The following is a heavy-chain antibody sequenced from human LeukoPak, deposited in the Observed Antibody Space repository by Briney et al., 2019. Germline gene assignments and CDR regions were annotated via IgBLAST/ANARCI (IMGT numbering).Heavy chain of an antibody. CDR1: AFNFSTYA. V-gene: IGHV3-23*01. Sequence: PGGSLRLSCGASAFNFSTYAMSWVRQAPGKGLEWVSSISGIGATTYYADSVKGRFTLSRDNSKNTLYLLMNSLKAEDTAVYFCAKGASYCSSPSRYAAWFDYWGQGTLVTVSS. D-gene: IGHD2-2*01. CDR3: AKGASYCSSPSRYAAWFDY. J-gene: IGHJ4*02. CDR2: ISGIGATT.